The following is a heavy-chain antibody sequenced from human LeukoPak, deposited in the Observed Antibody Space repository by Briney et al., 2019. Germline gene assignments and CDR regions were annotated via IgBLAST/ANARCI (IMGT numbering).Heavy chain of an antibody. J-gene: IGHJ4*02. V-gene: IGHV3-66*01. Sequence: GGSLRLSCAASGLTVSSNYMSWVRQAPGKGLEWVSLISSGGSTYYADSVRGRFAISRDNSKNTLYLQMNSLRAEDTAVYYCARDWGNWNYDYWGQGTLVTVSS. CDR1: GLTVSSNY. CDR3: ARDWGNWNYDY. D-gene: IGHD1-7*01. CDR2: ISSGGST.